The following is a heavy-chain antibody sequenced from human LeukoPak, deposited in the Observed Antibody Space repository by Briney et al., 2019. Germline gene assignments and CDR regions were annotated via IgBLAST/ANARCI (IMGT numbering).Heavy chain of an antibody. CDR3: ARRSIAAAGNLNWFDP. D-gene: IGHD6-13*01. Sequence: GESLKISCKGSGYSFTSYWIGWVRQMPGKGLEWMGIIYHGDSDTRYSPSFQGQVTISADKSISTAYLQWSSLKASDTAMYYCARRSIAAAGNLNWFDPWGQGTLVTVSS. CDR1: GYSFTSYW. CDR2: IYHGDSDT. J-gene: IGHJ5*02. V-gene: IGHV5-51*01.